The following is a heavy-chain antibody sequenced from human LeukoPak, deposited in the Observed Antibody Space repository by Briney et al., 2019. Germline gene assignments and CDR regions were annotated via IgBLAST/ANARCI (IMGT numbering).Heavy chain of an antibody. CDR3: TRDWGYCSSTSCYLFYC. D-gene: IGHD2-2*01. Sequence: GGTLRLSCAASGFTFSSYAMHWVRQAPGKGLEWVAVISYDGSNKYYADSVKGRFTISRANSKNKLYLQMNSLRAEDTAVYYCTRDWGYCSSTSCYLFYCWGQGTLVSASS. V-gene: IGHV3-30-3*01. J-gene: IGHJ4*02. CDR2: ISYDGSNK. CDR1: GFTFSSYA.